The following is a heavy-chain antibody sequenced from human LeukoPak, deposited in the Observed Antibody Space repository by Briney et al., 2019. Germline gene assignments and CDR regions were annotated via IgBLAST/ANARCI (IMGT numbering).Heavy chain of an antibody. CDR2: ISSSGNTI. J-gene: IGHJ3*02. D-gene: IGHD2-15*01. CDR1: GFTFSDYF. V-gene: IGHV3-11*04. CDR3: ARDLSGGAFDI. Sequence: PGGSLRLSCAASGFTFSDYFMNWIRQAPGKGLEWVSYISSSGNTIYYADSVKGRFTISRDNSKNTLYLQVNSLRAEDTAVYYCARDLSGGAFDIWGQGTMVTVSS.